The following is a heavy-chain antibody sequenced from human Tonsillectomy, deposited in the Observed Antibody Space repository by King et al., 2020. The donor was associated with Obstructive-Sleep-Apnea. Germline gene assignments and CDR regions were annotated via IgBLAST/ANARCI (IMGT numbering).Heavy chain of an antibody. Sequence: VQLLESGGGLVQPGGSLRLSCAASGFTFSSYWMSWVRQAPGKGLEWVANIKEDGSEKYYVDSVKGRFTISRDNAKNSLYLQMNSLRADDTAVYYCARAVASNWFDPWGQGTLVTVSS. CDR1: GFTFSSYW. V-gene: IGHV3-7*01. CDR2: IKEDGSEK. CDR3: ARAVASNWFDP. J-gene: IGHJ5*02.